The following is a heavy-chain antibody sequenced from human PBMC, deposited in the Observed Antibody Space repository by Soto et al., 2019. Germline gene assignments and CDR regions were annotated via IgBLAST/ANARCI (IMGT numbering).Heavy chain of an antibody. Sequence: SVKVSCKASGFTFTSSAMQWVRQARGQRLEWIGWIVVGSGNTNYAQKFQERVTITRDMSTSTAYMELSSLRSEDTAVYYCAAAGRYCSSTSCADYYYYYMDVWG. CDR1: GFTFTSSA. CDR3: AAAGRYCSSTSCADYYYYYMDV. V-gene: IGHV1-58*02. D-gene: IGHD2-2*01. J-gene: IGHJ6*03. CDR2: IVVGSGNT.